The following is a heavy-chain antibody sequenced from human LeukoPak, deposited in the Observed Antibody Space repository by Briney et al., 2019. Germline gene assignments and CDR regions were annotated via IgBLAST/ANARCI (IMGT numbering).Heavy chain of an antibody. Sequence: PSQTLSLTCSVSGGSISSGSYYWSWIRQPAGEGVEWIGRIYTSGSTNYNSALKSRVTISVDKSKNQFSLKLSSVTDADKAVYYWARDEEHFDLWGRGTLVTVSS. D-gene: IGHD2-21*01. J-gene: IGHJ2*01. CDR2: IYTSGST. CDR1: GGSISSGSYY. CDR3: ARDEEHFDL. V-gene: IGHV4-61*02.